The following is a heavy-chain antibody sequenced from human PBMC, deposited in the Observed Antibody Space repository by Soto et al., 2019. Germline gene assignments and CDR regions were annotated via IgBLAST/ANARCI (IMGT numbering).Heavy chain of an antibody. CDR2: ISGSGGST. J-gene: IGHJ6*02. Sequence: EVQLLESGGGLVQAGGSLRLSCAASGFTLTNYAMNWVRQAPGKGLEWVSAISGSGGSTNYADSVKGRFTISRDNSKNTLYPQMNSLRAEDTAVYYCATDHYGMDVWGQGTTVTVSS. V-gene: IGHV3-23*01. CDR1: GFTLTNYA. CDR3: ATDHYGMDV.